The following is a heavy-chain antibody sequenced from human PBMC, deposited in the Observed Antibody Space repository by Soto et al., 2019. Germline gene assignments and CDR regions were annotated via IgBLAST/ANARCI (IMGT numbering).Heavy chain of an antibody. CDR2: IIPIFGTA. D-gene: IGHD2-2*01. CDR3: ARHVPAAGYYDGMDV. V-gene: IGHV1-69*05. J-gene: IGHJ6*02. Sequence: QVQLVQSGAEVKKPGSSVKVSCKASGGTFSSYAISWVRQAPGQGLEWMGGIIPIFGTANYAQKFQGRVTXTXGXSXGTAYRELSSLRSEDTAVYYCARHVPAAGYYDGMDVWGQGTTVTVSS. CDR1: GGTFSSYA.